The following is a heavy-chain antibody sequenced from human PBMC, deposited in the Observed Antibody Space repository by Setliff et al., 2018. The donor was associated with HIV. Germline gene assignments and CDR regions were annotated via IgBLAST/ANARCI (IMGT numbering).Heavy chain of an antibody. CDR2: ILSTGERT. D-gene: IGHD1-26*01. V-gene: IGHV3-23*01. J-gene: IGHJ3*01. Sequence: GGSLRLSCAASRFTFSNNAMSWVRQAPGEGLEWVSAILSTGERTFYADSVKGRFTISRDNSKNTVYLQMNSLRAEDTAEYYCARDRVVGATLDPLDLWGQGTMVTVSS. CDR1: RFTFSNNA. CDR3: ARDRVVGATLDPLDL.